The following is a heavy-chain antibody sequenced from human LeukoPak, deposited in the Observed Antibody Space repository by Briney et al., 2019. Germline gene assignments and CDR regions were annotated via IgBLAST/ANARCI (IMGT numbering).Heavy chain of an antibody. D-gene: IGHD3-22*01. J-gene: IGHJ5*02. V-gene: IGHV1-69*05. CDR2: IIPIFGTA. CDR1: GGTFISYA. Sequence: SVKVSCKASGGTFISYAISWVPQAPGQGLEWMGRIIPIFGTANYAQKFQGRVTITTDESTSTAYMDLSSLRSEDTAVYYCARVSDYYDSSGYGFDPWGQGTLVTVSS. CDR3: ARVSDYYDSSGYGFDP.